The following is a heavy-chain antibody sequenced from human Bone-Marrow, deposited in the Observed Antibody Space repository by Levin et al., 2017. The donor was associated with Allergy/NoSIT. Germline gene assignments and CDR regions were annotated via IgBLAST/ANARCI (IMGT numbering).Heavy chain of an antibody. Sequence: GGSLRLSCAASGFSLTNSAMHWVRQAPGKGLEWVAVISFGGSDSYYADSVKGRFTNSRDNSKNTLYLQMNSLRVEDTAVYYCARDTGYDDAFDFWGQGTMVTVSS. CDR3: ARDTGYDDAFDF. V-gene: IGHV3-30*04. CDR1: GFSLTNSA. CDR2: ISFGGSDS. D-gene: IGHD3-9*01. J-gene: IGHJ3*01.